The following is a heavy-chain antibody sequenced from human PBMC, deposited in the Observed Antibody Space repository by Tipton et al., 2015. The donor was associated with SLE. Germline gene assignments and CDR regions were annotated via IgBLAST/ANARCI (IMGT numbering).Heavy chain of an antibody. CDR1: GDSISRYY. CDR2: IYISGSA. CDR3: ARQNGGTTVTPLNWFDP. Sequence: TLSLTCTVSGDSISRYYWTWIRQPPGKGLEWIGYIYISGSANYNPSLKSRVTISVDTSKNQFSLKLNSVTAADTAVYYCARQNGGTTVTPLNWFDPWGQGTLVTVSS. D-gene: IGHD4-17*01. V-gene: IGHV4-4*08. J-gene: IGHJ5*02.